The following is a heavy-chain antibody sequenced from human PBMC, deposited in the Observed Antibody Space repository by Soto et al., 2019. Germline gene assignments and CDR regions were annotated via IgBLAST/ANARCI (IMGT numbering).Heavy chain of an antibody. CDR1: GFTFDYYW. J-gene: IGHJ3*01. Sequence: EVQLVESGGGLVQPGASLRLSCAASGFTFDYYWMHWVRQAPGKGLVWVSRIYSDGTSTTYADSVKGRFTISRDNAKNTLSLQMNSLRAEDTAVYYCARVDRGAFDLWGQGTVVTVSS. D-gene: IGHD1-26*01. V-gene: IGHV3-74*01. CDR2: IYSDGTST. CDR3: ARVDRGAFDL.